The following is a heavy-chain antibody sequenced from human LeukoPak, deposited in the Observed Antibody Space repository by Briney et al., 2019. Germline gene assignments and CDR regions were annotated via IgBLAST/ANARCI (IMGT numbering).Heavy chain of an antibody. CDR2: INQDEI. V-gene: IGHV3-7*01. D-gene: IGHD3-10*01. CDR1: GFTFSSSW. Sequence: AGGSLRLSCVASGFTFSSSWMTWVRQGPGKGLQWVASINQDEIHYVDAVRGRFTISRDNAKNSLYLQMNSLTADDTAVYYCVRSHQPGGWFDPWGQGTVVPVSS. J-gene: IGHJ5*02. CDR3: VRSHQPGGWFDP.